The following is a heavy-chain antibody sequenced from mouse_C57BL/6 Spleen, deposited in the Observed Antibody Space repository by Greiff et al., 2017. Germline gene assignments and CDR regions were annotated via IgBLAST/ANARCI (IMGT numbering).Heavy chain of an antibody. Sequence: EVQGVESGTVLARPGASVKMSCKTSGYTFTSYWMHWVKQRPGQGLEWIGAIYPGNSDTSYNQKFKGKAKLTAVTSASTAYMELSSLTNEDSAVYYCTREENDGYYYFDYWGQGTTLTVSS. V-gene: IGHV1-5*01. D-gene: IGHD2-3*01. J-gene: IGHJ2*01. CDR2: IYPGNSDT. CDR1: GYTFTSYW. CDR3: TREENDGYYYFDY.